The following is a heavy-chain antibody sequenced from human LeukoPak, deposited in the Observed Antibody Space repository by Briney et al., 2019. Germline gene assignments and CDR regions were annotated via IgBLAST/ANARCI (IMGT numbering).Heavy chain of an antibody. CDR1: GFTFSSYT. V-gene: IGHV3-21*01. J-gene: IGHJ5*02. Sequence: GGSLRLSCAASGFTFSSYTMNWVRQAPGKGLEWVSSISSSSSYIYYADSVKGRFTISRDNAKNSLYLQMNSLRVEDTAVYYCSREGHYGSGGFSTAWGQGTLVTVSS. CDR3: SREGHYGSGGFSTA. D-gene: IGHD3-10*01. CDR2: ISSSSSYI.